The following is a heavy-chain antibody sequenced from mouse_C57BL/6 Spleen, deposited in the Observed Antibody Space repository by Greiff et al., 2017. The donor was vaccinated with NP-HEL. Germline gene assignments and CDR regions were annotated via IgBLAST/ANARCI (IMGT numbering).Heavy chain of an antibody. D-gene: IGHD2-5*01. CDR3: ARGDYSNYGEGAMDY. J-gene: IGHJ4*01. CDR2: INPNNGGT. Sequence: VQLQQSGPELVKPGASVKMSCKASGYTFTDYNMHWVKQSHGKSLEWIGYINPNNGGTSYNQKFKGKATLTVNTSSSTAYMELRSLTSEDSAVYDGARGDYSNYGEGAMDYWGQGTSVTVSS. CDR1: GYTFTDYN. V-gene: IGHV1-22*01.